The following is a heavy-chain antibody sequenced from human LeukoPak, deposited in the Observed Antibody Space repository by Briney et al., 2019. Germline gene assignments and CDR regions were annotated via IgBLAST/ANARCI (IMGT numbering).Heavy chain of an antibody. CDR3: AKEDGYTNYDY. V-gene: IGHV1-46*01. CDR1: GYTFTRYQ. D-gene: IGHD5-24*01. Sequence: GASVKVSCKASGYTFTRYQMHWVRQAPGQGLEWMGIINPSGGSTNYAQKFQGRVTMTRDTSTSTVYMELSSLRSEDTAVYYCAKEDGYTNYDYWGQGTLVTVSS. J-gene: IGHJ4*02. CDR2: INPSGGST.